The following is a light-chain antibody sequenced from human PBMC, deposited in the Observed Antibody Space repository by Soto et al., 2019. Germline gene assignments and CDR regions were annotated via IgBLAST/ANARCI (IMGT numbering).Light chain of an antibody. V-gene: IGKV1-39*01. CDR1: QGIISY. CDR3: QQSFSLPQT. J-gene: IGKJ1*01. CDR2: SAS. Sequence: DIQMTQSPSSLSASAGDRVTITCRASQGIISYLNWYQQKPGKAPELLIYSASSLQSGVPSRFSGSGSGTDFTHTISALQPEDFATYYCQQSFSLPQTFGQGTKVEIK.